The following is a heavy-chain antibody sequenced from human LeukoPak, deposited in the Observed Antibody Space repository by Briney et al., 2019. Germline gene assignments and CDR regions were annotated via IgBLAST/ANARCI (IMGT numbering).Heavy chain of an antibody. D-gene: IGHD2-15*01. CDR3: ARRGFCSGGSCFSAHFDF. J-gene: IGHJ4*02. CDR1: GYTFTHYW. CDR2: VYPGDSDT. Sequence: GESLQISFQGSGYTFTHYWIAWVRQMPGKGLEWMGIVYPGDSDTSYSPSFQGQVAISADKSINTAYLQWSSLKASDTAMYYCARRGFCSGGSCFSAHFDFWGQGTLLTVSS. V-gene: IGHV5-51*01.